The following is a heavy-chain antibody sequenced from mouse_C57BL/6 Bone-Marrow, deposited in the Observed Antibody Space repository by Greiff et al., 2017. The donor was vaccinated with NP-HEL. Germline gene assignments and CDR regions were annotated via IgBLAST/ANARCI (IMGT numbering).Heavy chain of an antibody. V-gene: IGHV1-5*01. Sequence: VQLKQSGTVLARPGASVKMSCKTSGYTFTSYWMHWVKQRPGQGLEWIGAIYPGNSDTSYNQKFKGKAKLTAVTSASTAYMELSSLTNEDSAVYYCTLYYGSSPYYAMDYWGQGTSVTVSS. J-gene: IGHJ4*01. CDR1: GYTFTSYW. CDR3: TLYYGSSPYYAMDY. CDR2: IYPGNSDT. D-gene: IGHD1-1*01.